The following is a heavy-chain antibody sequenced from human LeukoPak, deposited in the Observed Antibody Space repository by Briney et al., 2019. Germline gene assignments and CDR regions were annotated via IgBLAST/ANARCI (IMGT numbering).Heavy chain of an antibody. J-gene: IGHJ4*02. Sequence: GGSLRLSCAASGFTFSSYGMHWVRQAPGKGLEWVSSISSGSSYIYYADSVKGRFTISRDNAKNSLYLQMNSLRAEDTAVYYCAVLGNLQFDYWGQGTLVTISS. V-gene: IGHV3-21*01. CDR3: AVLGNLQFDY. CDR1: GFTFSSYG. CDR2: ISSGSSYI. D-gene: IGHD1-14*01.